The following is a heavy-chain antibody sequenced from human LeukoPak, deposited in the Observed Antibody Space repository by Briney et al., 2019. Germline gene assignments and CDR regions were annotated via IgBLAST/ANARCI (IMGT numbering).Heavy chain of an antibody. V-gene: IGHV4-30-2*01. CDR3: ARHDPEAAASF. D-gene: IGHD6-13*01. Sequence: SQTLSLTCAVSGGSISSGGYSWSWIRQPPGKGLEWIGYIYHSGSTYYNPSLKSRVTISVDRSKNQFSLKLSSVTAADTAVYYCARHDPEAAASFWGQGTLVTVSS. CDR1: GGSISSGGYS. CDR2: IYHSGST. J-gene: IGHJ4*02.